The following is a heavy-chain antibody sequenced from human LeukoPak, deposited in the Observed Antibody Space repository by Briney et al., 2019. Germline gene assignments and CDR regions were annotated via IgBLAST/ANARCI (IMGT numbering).Heavy chain of an antibody. J-gene: IGHJ4*02. CDR3: ATSTAAAGTD. Sequence: PGGSLRLSCAASGFTFSNLWMSWVRQAPGKGLKWVANIKQDGSDKYYVDSVKGRFTISRDNAKNSLYLQMNSLRAEDTATYYCATSTAAAGTDWGQGTLVTVSS. CDR1: GFTFSNLW. V-gene: IGHV3-7*03. CDR2: IKQDGSDK. D-gene: IGHD6-13*01.